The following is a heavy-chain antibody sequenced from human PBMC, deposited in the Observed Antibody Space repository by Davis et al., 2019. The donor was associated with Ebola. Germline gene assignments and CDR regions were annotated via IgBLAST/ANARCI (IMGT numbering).Heavy chain of an antibody. J-gene: IGHJ4*02. V-gene: IGHV1-45*02. Sequence: SVKVSCKASGYTFTYRYLHWVRQAPGQALEWMGWITPFNGNTNYAQKFQDRVTITRDRSMSTAYMELSSLRSEDTAVYYCASTGGGRGYSYGRRYFDYWGQGTLVTVSS. CDR1: GYTFTYRY. D-gene: IGHD5-18*01. CDR3: ASTGGGRGYSYGRRYFDY. CDR2: ITPFNGNT.